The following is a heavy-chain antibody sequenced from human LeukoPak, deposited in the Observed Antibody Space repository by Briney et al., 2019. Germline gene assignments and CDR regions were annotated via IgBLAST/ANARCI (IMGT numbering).Heavy chain of an antibody. CDR2: INYSGTT. CDR3: ARPFDY. CDR1: GGSISSTNHY. Sequence: SETLSLTCTVSGGSISSTNHYWGWVRQPPGKGLEWIGSINYSGTTYYNPSLKSRVTISVDTSKNQFSLKLNSMTAADTAVYYCARPFDYWGPGALVTVSS. J-gene: IGHJ4*02. V-gene: IGHV4-39*01.